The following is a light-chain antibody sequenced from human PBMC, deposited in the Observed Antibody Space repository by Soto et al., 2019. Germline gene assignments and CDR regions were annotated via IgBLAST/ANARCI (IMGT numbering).Light chain of an antibody. Sequence: DIQMTQSPSSLSASVGDRVTITCRASQSISNFLNWYQHKPGEAPKLLIYAASSLESGVPSRFSGSGSGTDFSLTISSLQTEDFATYYCQQSSSTPLTFGQGTKVEI. CDR1: QSISNF. V-gene: IGKV1-39*01. CDR2: AAS. J-gene: IGKJ1*01. CDR3: QQSSSTPLT.